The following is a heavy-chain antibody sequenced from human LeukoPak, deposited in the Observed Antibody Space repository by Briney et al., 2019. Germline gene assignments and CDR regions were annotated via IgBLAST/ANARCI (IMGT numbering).Heavy chain of an antibody. CDR3: ARQWRYYDSSGYYYGSGYFDY. Sequence: GGALQISCKGSGYSFTSYWIGWGRRLAGKGGEGRGIIYPGDSDTRYSPSFQGQVTISADKSISTAYLQWSTLKASHTAMYYCARQWRYYDSSGYYYGSGYFDYWGQGTLVTVSS. D-gene: IGHD3-22*01. V-gene: IGHV5-51*01. J-gene: IGHJ4*02. CDR2: IYPGDSDT. CDR1: GYSFTSYW.